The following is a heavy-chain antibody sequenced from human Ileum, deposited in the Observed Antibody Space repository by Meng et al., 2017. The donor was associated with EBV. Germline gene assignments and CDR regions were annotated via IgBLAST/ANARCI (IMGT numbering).Heavy chain of an antibody. Sequence: QVQLQQWGAGLLKPSETLSLTCAVNGGSFSGAYWNWIRQPPGKGLEWIGEIIHGGSPSYNPSLKSRVTISIDTSKNQLSLMLSSVTAADTAVYYCARRPTGIDYWGQGTLVTVSS. CDR3: ARRPTGIDY. V-gene: IGHV4-34*12. D-gene: IGHD2-8*02. CDR2: IIHGGSP. CDR1: GGSFSGAY. J-gene: IGHJ4*02.